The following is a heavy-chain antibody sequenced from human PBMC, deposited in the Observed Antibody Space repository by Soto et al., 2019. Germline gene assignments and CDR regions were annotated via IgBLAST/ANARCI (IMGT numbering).Heavy chain of an antibody. V-gene: IGHV3-33*01. CDR2: IWYDGSNK. CDR1: GFTFSSYG. D-gene: IGHD1-1*01. CDR3: ARDGTPGFGMAV. Sequence: GGSLRLSCAASGFTFSSYGMHWVRRAPGKGLEWVAVIWYDGSNKYYADSVKGRFTISRDNSKNTLYLQMDSLRAEDTAMYYCARDGTPGFGMAVWGQGTTVTVSS. J-gene: IGHJ6*02.